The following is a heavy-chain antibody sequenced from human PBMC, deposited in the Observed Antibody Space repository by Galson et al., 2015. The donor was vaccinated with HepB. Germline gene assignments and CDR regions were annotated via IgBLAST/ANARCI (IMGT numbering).Heavy chain of an antibody. CDR2: ISAYNGNT. V-gene: IGHV1-18*01. CDR1: GYTFTSYG. D-gene: IGHD4-17*01. J-gene: IGHJ4*02. CDR3: ARDATVTTGKYYFDY. Sequence: SVKVSCKASGYTFTSYGISWVRQAPGQGLEWMGWISAYNGNTNYAQKLQGRVTMTTDTSTSTAYMELRSLRSDDTAVYYCARDATVTTGKYYFDYWGQGTLVTVSS.